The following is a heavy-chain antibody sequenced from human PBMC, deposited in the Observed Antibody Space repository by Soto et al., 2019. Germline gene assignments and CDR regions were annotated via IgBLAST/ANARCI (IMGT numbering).Heavy chain of an antibody. CDR2: ISASSSAA. V-gene: IGHV3-23*01. J-gene: IGHJ4*02. Sequence: GGSLRLSCAASGFSFLNYAMNRVRQAPGLGLEWVSSISASSSAAYYADSVKGRFTISRDNSKNTLYLQMNSLRAEDTAVYSCAKRKDYSDGTHPFFDYWGQGTQVTVSS. D-gene: IGHD6-13*01. CDR3: AKRKDYSDGTHPFFDY. CDR1: GFSFLNYA.